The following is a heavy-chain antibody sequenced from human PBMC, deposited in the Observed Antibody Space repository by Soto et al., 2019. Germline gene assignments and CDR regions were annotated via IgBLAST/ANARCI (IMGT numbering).Heavy chain of an antibody. CDR1: GGTFSSHG. CDR3: AREGPPDIAWFDP. Sequence: SVKVSCKASGGTFSSHGISWVRQAPGQGPEWMGGIIPMIDTSKYAQKFQGRVTITADESTSTAYMELSSLTSEDTAVYYCAREGPPDIAWFDPWGQGTVGTVSS. V-gene: IGHV1-69*13. D-gene: IGHD3-9*01. CDR2: IIPMIDTS. J-gene: IGHJ5*02.